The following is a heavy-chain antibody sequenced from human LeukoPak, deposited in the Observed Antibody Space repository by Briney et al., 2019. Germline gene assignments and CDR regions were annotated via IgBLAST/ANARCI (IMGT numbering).Heavy chain of an antibody. CDR2: IRSKTYTGTT. J-gene: IGHJ4*02. Sequence: GGSLRLSCTASGFTFSDYAMSWVRQAPGKGLEWVAFIRSKTYTGTTDYSAWVKGRFTISRDDSNGIAYLKMNSLTTADTAVYYCTRALRIAVAGTQYYFDFWGQGTLVTAS. CDR1: GFTFSDYA. CDR3: TRALRIAVAGTQYYFDF. V-gene: IGHV3-49*04. D-gene: IGHD6-19*01.